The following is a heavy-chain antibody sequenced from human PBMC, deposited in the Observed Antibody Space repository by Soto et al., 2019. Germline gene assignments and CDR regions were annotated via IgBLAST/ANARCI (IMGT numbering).Heavy chain of an antibody. CDR1: GYRFSDYY. CDR3: ARESGGATATLDYYYFYRGV. CDR2: MNPNSGDT. J-gene: IGHJ6*03. Sequence: QVQLVQSGAEEKKPGASVTVSCKASGYRFSDYYLHWVRQAPGQGPEWMGWMNPNSGDTKYAQKFKGRVTMTRDTSVRTAFMELNWLKSDDTAVYYCARESGGATATLDYYYFYRGVWGIGTTVTVSS. V-gene: IGHV1-2*02. D-gene: IGHD5-12*01.